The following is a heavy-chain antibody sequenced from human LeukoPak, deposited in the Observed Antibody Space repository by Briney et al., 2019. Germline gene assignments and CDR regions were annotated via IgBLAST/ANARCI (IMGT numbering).Heavy chain of an antibody. CDR2: IYYSGST. CDR1: GGSISSGGYY. V-gene: IGHV4-30-2*03. CDR3: ARHGNYDFWSGYYTGPNRPFDY. D-gene: IGHD3-3*01. J-gene: IGHJ4*02. Sequence: SETLSLTCTVSGGSISSGGYYWSWIRQPPGKGLEWIGYIYYSGSTYYNPSLKSRVTISVDTSKNQFSLKLSSVTAADTAVYYCARHGNYDFWSGYYTGPNRPFDYWGQGTLVTVSP.